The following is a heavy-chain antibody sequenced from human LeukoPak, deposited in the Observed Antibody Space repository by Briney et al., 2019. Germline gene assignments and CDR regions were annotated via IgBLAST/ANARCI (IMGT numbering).Heavy chain of an antibody. CDR2: IYYSGST. Sequence: PSETLSLTCTVSGGSISSSSYYWSWIRQPPGKGLEWIGYIYYSGSTNYNPSLKSRVTISVDASKNQFSLKLSSVTAADTAVYYCARDANYGIFDYWGQGTLVTVSS. CDR1: GGSISSSSYY. J-gene: IGHJ4*02. D-gene: IGHD3-10*01. CDR3: ARDANYGIFDY. V-gene: IGHV4-61*01.